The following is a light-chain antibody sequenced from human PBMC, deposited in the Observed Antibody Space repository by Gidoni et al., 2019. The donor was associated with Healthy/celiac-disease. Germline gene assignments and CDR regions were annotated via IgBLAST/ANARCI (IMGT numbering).Light chain of an antibody. J-gene: IGKJ1*01. CDR2: GAS. Sequence: EIVMTQSPATLSVSPGERATLSCRASQSVSSNLAWYQQKPSQAPRLLIYGASTRATGIPARFSGSGSGTEFTLTISSLQSEDFAVYYCQQYNNWPPWTFXQXTKVEIK. CDR3: QQYNNWPPWT. CDR1: QSVSSN. V-gene: IGKV3-15*01.